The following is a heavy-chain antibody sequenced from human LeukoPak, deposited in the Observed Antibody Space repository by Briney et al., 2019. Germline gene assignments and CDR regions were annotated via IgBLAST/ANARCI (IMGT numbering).Heavy chain of an antibody. V-gene: IGHV3-23*01. J-gene: IGHJ4*02. D-gene: IGHD3-10*01. CDR1: LYTFSRDA. Sequence: PGGSLRLSCAAPLYTFSRDAMSWVRQAPGKGLEWVSTISGSGSGTYYADSVKGRFTLSRDNSMNTLYLQLNSLRAEATAVYYCAKDVESGRSADYWGQGTLVTVSS. CDR2: ISGSGSGT. CDR3: AKDVESGRSADY.